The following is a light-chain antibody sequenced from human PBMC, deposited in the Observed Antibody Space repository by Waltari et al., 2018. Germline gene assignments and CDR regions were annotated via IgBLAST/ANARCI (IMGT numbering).Light chain of an antibody. CDR1: KLGAKY. V-gene: IGLV3-1*01. CDR3: QAWDSSTANVV. CDR2: HDS. Sequence: SYELTQPPSVSVSPGQTASITCSGDKLGAKYACWYQQKPGQSPVLVIYHDSKRPSGIPERFSGSNSGNTATLTISGTQAMDEADYYCQAWDSSTANVVFGGGTKLTVL. J-gene: IGLJ2*01.